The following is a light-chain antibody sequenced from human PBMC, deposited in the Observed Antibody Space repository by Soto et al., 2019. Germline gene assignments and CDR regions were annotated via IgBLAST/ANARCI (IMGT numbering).Light chain of an antibody. Sequence: EIVLTQSPGTLSLSPGERATLSCRASQSVSSSSLAWYEQKPGQAPRLLIYGASSRATGIPDRFSGSVSGRDFTLTISRLEPEDFSVYYCQQYDSSPVTFGPGTKVDIK. CDR2: GAS. CDR1: QSVSSSS. J-gene: IGKJ3*01. CDR3: QQYDSSPVT. V-gene: IGKV3-20*01.